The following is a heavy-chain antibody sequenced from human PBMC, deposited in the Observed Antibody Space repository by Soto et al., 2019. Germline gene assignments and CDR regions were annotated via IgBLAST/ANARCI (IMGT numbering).Heavy chain of an antibody. CDR2: IYYSGST. D-gene: IGHD3-3*01. J-gene: IGHJ5*02. CDR1: GGSISSYY. Sequence: PSETLSLTCTVSGGSISSYYWSWIRQPPGKGLEWIGYIYYSGSTNYNPSLKSRVTISVDTSKNQFSLKLSSVTAADTAVYYCARGGRITIFGVVTNWFDPWGQGTLVTSPQ. CDR3: ARGGRITIFGVVTNWFDP. V-gene: IGHV4-59*01.